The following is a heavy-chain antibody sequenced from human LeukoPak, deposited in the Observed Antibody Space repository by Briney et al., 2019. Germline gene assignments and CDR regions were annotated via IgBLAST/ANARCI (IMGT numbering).Heavy chain of an antibody. D-gene: IGHD4-17*01. CDR3: ASLTTVTQGYFDS. CDR2: ISLTGQT. V-gene: IGHV4-4*02. CDR1: GGSISSTNW. J-gene: IGHJ4*02. Sequence: SETLSLTCGVSGGSISSTNWWSWVRQPPGQGLEWIGEISLTGQTNYNPSLKSRLTISVDASKNQFSLKLSSVTATDTAVYYCASLTTVTQGYFDSWGQGTLVTVSS.